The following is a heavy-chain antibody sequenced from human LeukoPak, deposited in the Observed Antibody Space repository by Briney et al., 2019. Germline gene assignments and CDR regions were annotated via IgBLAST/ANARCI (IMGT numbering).Heavy chain of an antibody. V-gene: IGHV3-64D*09. CDR1: GFTFSSYA. J-gene: IGHJ4*02. Sequence: GGSLRLSCSASGFTFSSYAMHWVRQAPGKGLEYVSAISNKGGSTFYADSVKGRFTISRDNSKNTLYLQMSSLRAEDTAVYYCVKGRGGYGSGSYYDYWGQGTLVTVSS. D-gene: IGHD3-10*01. CDR3: VKGRGGYGSGSYYDY. CDR2: ISNKGGST.